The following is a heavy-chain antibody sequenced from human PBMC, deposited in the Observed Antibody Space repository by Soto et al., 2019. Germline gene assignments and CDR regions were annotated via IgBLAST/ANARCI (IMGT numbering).Heavy chain of an antibody. Sequence: SETLSLTCTVSGGSVSSGGYYWSWIRQPPGKGLEWIAYIFYSGSTAYNPSLKSRVTISLYTSKNQFSLKLSSVTAADTAVYYCAYYDSSGYGRDYWGQGTLVTVSS. D-gene: IGHD3-22*01. V-gene: IGHV4-61*08. CDR3: AYYDSSGYGRDY. CDR2: IFYSGST. J-gene: IGHJ4*02. CDR1: GGSVSSGGYY.